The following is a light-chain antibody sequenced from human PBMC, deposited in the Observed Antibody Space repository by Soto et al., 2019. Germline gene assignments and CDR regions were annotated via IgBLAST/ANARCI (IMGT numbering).Light chain of an antibody. Sequence: DFQMTQSPPSLSASVGDRVIVTCRASHDIGKSLAWYQQRPGKSPSLLIYDASTLQSGVPARFSGSGSGTDFTLAISTLQPEDVATYYCQNYNSAPFIFGGGTNVEVK. J-gene: IGKJ4*01. CDR2: DAS. V-gene: IGKV1-27*01. CDR3: QNYNSAPFI. CDR1: HDIGKS.